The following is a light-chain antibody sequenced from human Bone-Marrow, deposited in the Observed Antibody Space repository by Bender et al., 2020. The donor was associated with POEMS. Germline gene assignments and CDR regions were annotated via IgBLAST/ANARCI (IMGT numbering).Light chain of an antibody. CDR2: GNN. V-gene: IGLV1-44*01. Sequence: QSVLTQPPSASGTPGQRVTISCSGSNSNIGSDSVNWYQKFPGTAPKLLIYGNNKRPLGVPDRISGSKSGTSASLAISGLQSEDEADYYCQSYDNNLSASVFGGGTKLTVL. CDR3: QSYDNNLSASV. CDR1: NSNIGSDS. J-gene: IGLJ3*02.